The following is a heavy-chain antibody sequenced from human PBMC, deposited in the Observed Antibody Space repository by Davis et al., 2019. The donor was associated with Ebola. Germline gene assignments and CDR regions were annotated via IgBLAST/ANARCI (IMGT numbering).Heavy chain of an antibody. CDR1: GYTFTSYG. D-gene: IGHD4-17*01. V-gene: IGHV1-18*01. CDR3: AREVSWYGDYGWFDP. J-gene: IGHJ5*02. CDR2: INAGNGNT. Sequence: AASVKVSCKASGYTFTSYGISWVRQAPGQRLEWMGWINAGNGNTKYSQKFQGRVTITADESTSTAYMELSSLRSEDTAVYYCAREVSWYGDYGWFDPWGQGTLVTVSS.